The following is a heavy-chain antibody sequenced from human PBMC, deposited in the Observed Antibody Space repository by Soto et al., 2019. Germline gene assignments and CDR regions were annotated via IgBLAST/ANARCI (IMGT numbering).Heavy chain of an antibody. CDR2: IYHSVTT. CDR3: ARNPYNGFDP. Sequence: QVQLQESGPGLVKPSGTLSLTCAVSGGSISSSNWWSWVRQPPGKGLEWIGEIYHSVTTNYNPSLRSRVTISVGKSKNQFSLRLNSVTAADTAVYYCARNPYNGFDPWGQGMLVTVSS. V-gene: IGHV4-4*02. CDR1: GGSISSSNW. J-gene: IGHJ5*02.